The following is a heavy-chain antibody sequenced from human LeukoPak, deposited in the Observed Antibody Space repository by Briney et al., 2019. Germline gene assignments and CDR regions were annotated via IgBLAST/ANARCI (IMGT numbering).Heavy chain of an antibody. CDR2: ISYDGSNK. J-gene: IGHJ4*02. CDR3: ARGFDY. Sequence: GRSLRLSCAASGFTFSSYAMHWVRQAPGKGLEWVAVISYDGSNKYYADSVKGRFTISRDNSKNTLYLQMNSLRAEDTAVYYCARGFDYWGQGTLVTVSS. V-gene: IGHV3-30*04. CDR1: GFTFSSYA.